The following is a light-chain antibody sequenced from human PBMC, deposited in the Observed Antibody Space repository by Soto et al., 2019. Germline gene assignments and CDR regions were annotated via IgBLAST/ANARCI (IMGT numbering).Light chain of an antibody. V-gene: IGLV2-14*01. CDR1: TSDFGFYNY. Sequence: QSALTQPASVSGSPGQSIPISCTGTTSDFGFYNYVSWYQHHPGKAPKLLIYEVTNRHSGVSNRFSGSKSGNTASLTISGLQAEDEADYYCSSYTSSTDYVFGTGTKVTVL. CDR3: SSYTSSTDYV. CDR2: EVT. J-gene: IGLJ1*01.